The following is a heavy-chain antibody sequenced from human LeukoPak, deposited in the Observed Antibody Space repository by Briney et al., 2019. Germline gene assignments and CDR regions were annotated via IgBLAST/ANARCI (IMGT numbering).Heavy chain of an antibody. CDR1: GYSISSGYY. CDR3: ASGREWLVQSYFDY. J-gene: IGHJ4*02. V-gene: IGHV4-38-2*02. D-gene: IGHD6-19*01. Sequence: SETLSLTCTVSGYSISSGYYWGWIRQPPGKGLEWIGEIYHSGSTNYNPSLKSRVTISVDKSKNQFSLKLSSVTAADTAVYYCASGREWLVQSYFDYWGQGTLVTVSS. CDR2: IYHSGST.